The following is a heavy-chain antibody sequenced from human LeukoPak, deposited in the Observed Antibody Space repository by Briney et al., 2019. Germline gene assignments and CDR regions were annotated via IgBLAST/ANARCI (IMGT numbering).Heavy chain of an antibody. D-gene: IGHD5-12*01. V-gene: IGHV1-2*02. J-gene: IGHJ4*02. CDR1: GYTFTSYD. CDR3: ARGDIYTSFDY. CDR2: INPNSGGT. Sequence: ASVKVSCKASGYTFTSYDINWVRQAPGQGLEWMGWINPNSGGTNYAQKFQGRVTMTRDTSISTAYMELSRLRSDDTAVYYCARGDIYTSFDYWGQGTLVTVSS.